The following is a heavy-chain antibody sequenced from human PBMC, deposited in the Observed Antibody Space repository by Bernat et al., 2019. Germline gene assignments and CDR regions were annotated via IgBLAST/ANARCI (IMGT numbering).Heavy chain of an antibody. CDR2: ISWNSGSI. CDR3: AKDKAYRGYDYGMDV. D-gene: IGHD1-26*01. J-gene: IGHJ6*02. Sequence: EVQLVESGGGLVQPGRSLRLSCAASGFTFDDYAMHWVRQAPGKGLEWVSSISWNSGSIGYAESVKSRFTIYRDNEKNSLYLQMKSLRAEDTALYYCAKDKAYRGYDYGMDVWGQGTTVTVSS. CDR1: GFTFDDYA. V-gene: IGHV3-9*01.